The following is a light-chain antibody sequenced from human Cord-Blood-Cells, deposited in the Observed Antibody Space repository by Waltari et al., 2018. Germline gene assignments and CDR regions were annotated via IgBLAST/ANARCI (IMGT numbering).Light chain of an antibody. CDR2: EVS. J-gene: IGLJ3*02. V-gene: IGLV2-18*02. CDR1: SSDVGSYNR. CDR3: SSYTSSSTWV. Sequence: QSALTQPPPVSGSHGQSVTISCTGTSSDVGSYNRVPWYQHPPGTAPKLMIYEVSNRPSGVPDRFSGSKSGNTASLTISGLQAEDEADYYCSSYTSSSTWVFGGGTKLTVL.